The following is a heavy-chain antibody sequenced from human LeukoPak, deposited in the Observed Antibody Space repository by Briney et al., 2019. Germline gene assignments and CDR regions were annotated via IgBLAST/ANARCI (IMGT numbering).Heavy chain of an antibody. Sequence: GGSLRLSCAASGFTFISYWMSWVRQAPGKGLEGVANIKKDGSEKKYVDSVKGRFTLSRDNAENSLYLQMNSLRVEDTAVYYCVREGGSDWYSGWFDPWGQGTLVTVSS. D-gene: IGHD6-19*01. CDR1: GFTFISYW. J-gene: IGHJ5*02. CDR2: IKKDGSEK. V-gene: IGHV3-7*01. CDR3: VREGGSDWYSGWFDP.